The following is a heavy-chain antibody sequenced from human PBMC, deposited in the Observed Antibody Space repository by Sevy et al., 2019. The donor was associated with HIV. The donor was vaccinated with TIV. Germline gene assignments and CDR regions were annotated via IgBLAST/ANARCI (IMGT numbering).Heavy chain of an antibody. V-gene: IGHV3-33*01. CDR1: GFNFSIYG. CDR3: VRGRDYGNFDF. D-gene: IGHD4-17*01. CDR2: IWYDGTNN. Sequence: GGSLRLSCAASGFNFSIYGMHWVRQAPGKGLEWVALIWYDGTNNYYRDSVKGRFTISRDNSKNTLFLQMNSLRAEDTALYYCVRGRDYGNFDFWGQGTLVTVSS. J-gene: IGHJ4*02.